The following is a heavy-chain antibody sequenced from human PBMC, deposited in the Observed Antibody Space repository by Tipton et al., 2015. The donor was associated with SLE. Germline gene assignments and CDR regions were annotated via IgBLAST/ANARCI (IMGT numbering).Heavy chain of an antibody. D-gene: IGHD3/OR15-3a*01. CDR1: GGTFSGYY. Sequence: LRLSCAVYGGTFSGYYWSWIRQPPGKGLEWIGEINHSEGTNYNPSLESRVIISVDTSKNQLSLKRSPVTAADTAVYFCARAPGLDRDYSYYYCMDVWGKGATVTVSS. CDR2: INHSEGT. V-gene: IGHV4-34*01. J-gene: IGHJ6*03. CDR3: ARAPGLDRDYSYYYCMDV.